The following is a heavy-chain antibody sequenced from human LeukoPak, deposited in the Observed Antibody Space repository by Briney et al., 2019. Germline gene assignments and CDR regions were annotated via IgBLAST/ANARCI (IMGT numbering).Heavy chain of an antibody. Sequence: GGSLRLSRAASGFTVSDNYMTWVRQAPGKGLEWVSSIYNTGATHYAESVKGRFTISRDNSKNTLFLQMNSLRAEDMAVYYCARVESTGWWHYFDYWGQGTLVTVSS. CDR1: GFTVSDNY. J-gene: IGHJ4*02. D-gene: IGHD6-19*01. CDR2: IYNTGAT. CDR3: ARVESTGWWHYFDY. V-gene: IGHV3-53*01.